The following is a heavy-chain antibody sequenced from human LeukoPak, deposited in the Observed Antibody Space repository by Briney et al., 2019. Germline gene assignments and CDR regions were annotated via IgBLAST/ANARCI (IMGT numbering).Heavy chain of an antibody. D-gene: IGHD3-22*01. V-gene: IGHV3-23*01. J-gene: IGHJ4*02. CDR2: ISPSSDRT. CDR1: GFTFSSYA. CDR3: AIMHGYYDGSGYWVQ. Sequence: GGSLRLSCAASGFTFSSYAMSWVRQAPGKGLEWVSFISPSSDRTSNADSVEGRFTISRDNPRNTPYLQMNSLRDEDTAVYYCAIMHGYYDGSGYWVQWGQGTLVTVSS.